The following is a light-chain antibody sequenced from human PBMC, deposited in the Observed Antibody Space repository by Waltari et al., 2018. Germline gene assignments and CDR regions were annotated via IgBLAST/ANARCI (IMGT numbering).Light chain of an antibody. V-gene: IGKV3-20*01. J-gene: IGKJ1*01. Sequence: ELVLTQSPGTLSLSPGERATLSCRARQSVGRSLAWYQQKPVQAPRLLISATAIRATGTPGRFSGSGSGTDFSLAISSLEPEDFAVYFCQHYVNLPVTFGQGTKVEI. CDR2: ATA. CDR1: QSVGRS. CDR3: QHYVNLPVT.